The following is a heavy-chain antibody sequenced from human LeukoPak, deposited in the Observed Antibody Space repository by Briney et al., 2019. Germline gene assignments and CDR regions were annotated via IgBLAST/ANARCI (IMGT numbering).Heavy chain of an antibody. Sequence: PSETLSLTCTVSGGSISSYYWSWIRQPAGKGLEWIGRIYTSGSTNYNPSLKSRVTMSVDTSKNQFSLKLSSVTAADTAVYYCARVGYCSSTSCYGMIDYWGQGTLVTVSS. CDR1: GGSISSYY. CDR3: ARVGYCSSTSCYGMIDY. CDR2: IYTSGST. D-gene: IGHD2-2*01. V-gene: IGHV4-4*07. J-gene: IGHJ4*02.